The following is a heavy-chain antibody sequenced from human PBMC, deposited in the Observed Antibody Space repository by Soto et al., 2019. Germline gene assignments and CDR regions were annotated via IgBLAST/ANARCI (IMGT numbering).Heavy chain of an antibody. V-gene: IGHV3-23*01. J-gene: IGHJ4*02. CDR1: GFTFSSYT. Sequence: PGGSLRLSCAASGFTFSSYTMNWVRQAPGKGLEWVACIRSEGSSTRYADSVRGRFTISRDNSMNTLYLQMNTLRAEDTAVYYCAKVSSSWYSGFFDLWGQGTLVTVSS. CDR3: AKVSSSWYSGFFDL. D-gene: IGHD6-13*01. CDR2: IRSEGSST.